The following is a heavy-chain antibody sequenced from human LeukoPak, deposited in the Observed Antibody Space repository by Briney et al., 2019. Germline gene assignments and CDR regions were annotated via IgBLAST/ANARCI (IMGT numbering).Heavy chain of an antibody. CDR2: INHSGST. J-gene: IGHJ6*03. Sequence: SETLSLTRAVYGGSFSGYYWSWIRQPPGKGLEWIGEINHSGSTNYNQSLKSRVTISVDTSKNQFSLKLSSVTAADTAVYYCARGATKMTTVTPRPYYYMDVWGKGTTVTVSS. CDR3: ARGATKMTTVTPRPYYYMDV. V-gene: IGHV4-34*01. D-gene: IGHD4-11*01. CDR1: GGSFSGYY.